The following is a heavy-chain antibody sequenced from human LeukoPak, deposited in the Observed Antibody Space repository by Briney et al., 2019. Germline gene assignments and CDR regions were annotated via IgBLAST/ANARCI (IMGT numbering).Heavy chain of an antibody. V-gene: IGHV3-23*01. D-gene: IGHD6-19*01. CDR1: GFTFTKCA. Sequence: GGSLRLSCVASGFTFTKCAMSWIRQAPGKGLEWVAIITATGDTAYYADSVKGRCTISRDNSRNTVYMQMDSLRAEDTAIYYCAGDRNSDWYSPLDYWGQGSQVTVSP. CDR2: ITATGDTA. J-gene: IGHJ4*02. CDR3: AGDRNSDWYSPLDY.